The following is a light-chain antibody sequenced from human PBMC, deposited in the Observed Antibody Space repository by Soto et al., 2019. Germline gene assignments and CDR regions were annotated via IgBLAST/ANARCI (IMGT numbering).Light chain of an antibody. CDR2: AAS. Sequence: DIHMSQSPSAMSASVGYRFTITCRASQGISNYLAWFQQKPGKVPKRLIYAASSLQSGVPSRFRGSGSGTEFTLTISSLQPEDFETYYCLQHNSYPWTFGQGTKVDIK. J-gene: IGKJ1*01. V-gene: IGKV1-17*03. CDR3: LQHNSYPWT. CDR1: QGISNY.